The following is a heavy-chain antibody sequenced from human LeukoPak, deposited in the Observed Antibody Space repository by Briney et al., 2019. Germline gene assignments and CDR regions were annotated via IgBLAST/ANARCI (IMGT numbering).Heavy chain of an antibody. J-gene: IGHJ4*02. CDR3: ARDIYGDYFDY. Sequence: SETLSPTRTVSGGSISSYYWSWVRQPPGKGPEWIGYIYYSGSTNYNPSLKSRVTISVDTSKNQFSLKLSSVTAADTAVYYCARDIYGDYFDYWGQGTLVTVSS. D-gene: IGHD4-17*01. CDR2: IYYSGST. CDR1: GGSISSYY. V-gene: IGHV4-59*01.